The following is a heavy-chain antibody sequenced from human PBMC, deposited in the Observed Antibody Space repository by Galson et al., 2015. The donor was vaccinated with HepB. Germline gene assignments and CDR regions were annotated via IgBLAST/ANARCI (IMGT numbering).Heavy chain of an antibody. J-gene: IGHJ4*02. D-gene: IGHD2-21*02. CDR1: GYTFTSYG. CDR3: ARGNTYCGGDCYLDY. Sequence: SVKVSCKASGYTFTSYGISWVRQAPGQGLEWMGWISAYNGNTNYAQKLQGRVTMTTDTSTSTAYMELRSLRSDDTAVYYCARGNTYCGGDCYLDYWGQGTLVTVSS. V-gene: IGHV1-18*01. CDR2: ISAYNGNT.